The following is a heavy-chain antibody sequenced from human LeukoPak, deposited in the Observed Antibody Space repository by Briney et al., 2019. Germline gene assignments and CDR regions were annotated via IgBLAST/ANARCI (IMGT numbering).Heavy chain of an antibody. D-gene: IGHD4-17*01. J-gene: IGHJ6*02. CDR2: IYRDGDT. V-gene: IGHV3-53*01. Sequence: GGSLRLSCAASGFTVSSNYMSWVRQAPGKGLEWVAVIYRDGDTDYAASVKGRFTISRDNSKNTLYLHMNSLRAEDTSVYYCARGRPGYGDYYYWGPGITVTVSS. CDR1: GFTVSSNY. CDR3: ARGRPGYGDYYY.